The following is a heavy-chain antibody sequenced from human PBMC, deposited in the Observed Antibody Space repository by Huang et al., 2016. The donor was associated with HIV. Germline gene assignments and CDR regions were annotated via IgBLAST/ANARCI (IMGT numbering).Heavy chain of an antibody. CDR1: GYSFSSYW. CDR2: IFPDDSDT. D-gene: IGHD6-13*01. CDR3: ARRFSSSSGYFDY. Sequence: VQLVQSGAEVKKPGESLKISCKGSGYSFSSYWVAWVRQMPGKGLEWMGIIFPDDSDTTYSASFEGQGTSSADKSIGTAYLQWSSLKASDTAMYYCARRFSSSSGYFDYWGQGSLVTVSS. V-gene: IGHV5-51*01. J-gene: IGHJ4*02.